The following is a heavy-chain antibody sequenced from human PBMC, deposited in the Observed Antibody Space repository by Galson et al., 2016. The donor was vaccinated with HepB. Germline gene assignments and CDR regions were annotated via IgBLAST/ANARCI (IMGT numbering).Heavy chain of an antibody. D-gene: IGHD3-3*01. CDR2: IYPNVGST. CDR1: GYTFTAYF. J-gene: IGHJ6*02. Sequence: SVKVSCKASGYTFTAYFIYWVRQAPGQGLEWMGFIYPNVGSTTFAQKFQDRVTMTRDTSTSTVFMELSSLRSEDTAVYFCARGDLNYYYALDVWGQGTTVTVSS. CDR3: ARGDLNYYYALDV. V-gene: IGHV1-46*01.